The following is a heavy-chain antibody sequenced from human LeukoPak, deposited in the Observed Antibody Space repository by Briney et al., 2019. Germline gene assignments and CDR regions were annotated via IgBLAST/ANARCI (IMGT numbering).Heavy chain of an antibody. CDR3: VRPAQPITAAGTFNWFDS. CDR1: GYTFNDYY. D-gene: IGHD6-13*01. Sequence: ASVKVSCKASGYTFNDYYLYWVRQAPGQELEWMGWINPNSGGTNYAQKFQGRVTMTRDTSINTAYMELSRLRSDDTAVYYCVRPAQPITAAGTFNWFDSWGQGTLVTVSS. V-gene: IGHV1-2*02. CDR2: INPNSGGT. J-gene: IGHJ5*01.